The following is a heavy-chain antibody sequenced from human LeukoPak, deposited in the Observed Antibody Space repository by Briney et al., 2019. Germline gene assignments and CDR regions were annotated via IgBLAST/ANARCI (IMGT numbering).Heavy chain of an antibody. V-gene: IGHV3-15*01. CDR2: IKSKTDGGTT. CDR1: GFIFSNAW. Sequence: GGSLRLSCAASGFIFSNAWMNWVRQAPGKGLEWVGRIKSKTDGGTTDYAAPVKGRFTISRDDSKNTLSLQMNSLKSEDTAVYYCTTFTYYYDTGGDDCWGQGTLVTVSS. J-gene: IGHJ4*02. D-gene: IGHD3-22*01. CDR3: TTFTYYYDTGGDDC.